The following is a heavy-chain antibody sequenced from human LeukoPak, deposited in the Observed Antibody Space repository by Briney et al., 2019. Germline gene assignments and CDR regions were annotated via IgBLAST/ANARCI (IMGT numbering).Heavy chain of an antibody. Sequence: GGSLRLSCAASGFTFSEYGIHWVRQAPGKGLDWVAFVRYGGSEKFYGGSVQGRFTVSRDNSKNTLYLQMNSLRAEDTAVYYCARRANYEDFDYWGQGTLVTVSS. V-gene: IGHV3-30*02. CDR3: ARRANYEDFDY. J-gene: IGHJ4*02. CDR1: GFTFSEYG. CDR2: VRYGGSEK. D-gene: IGHD1-7*01.